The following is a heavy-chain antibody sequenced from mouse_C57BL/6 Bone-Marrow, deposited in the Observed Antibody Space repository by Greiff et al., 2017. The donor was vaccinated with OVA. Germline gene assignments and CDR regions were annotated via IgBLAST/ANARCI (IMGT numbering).Heavy chain of an antibody. Sequence: EVQLQESGGGLVQPGGSLKLSCAASGFTFSDYYMYWVRQTPEKRLVWVAYISNGGGSTYYPDTVKGRFTISRDNAKNPLYLQMSRLKSEDTAMYYCARHGYFDYWGQGTTLTVSS. J-gene: IGHJ2*01. CDR1: GFTFSDYY. CDR3: ARHGYFDY. V-gene: IGHV5-12*01. CDR2: ISNGGGST.